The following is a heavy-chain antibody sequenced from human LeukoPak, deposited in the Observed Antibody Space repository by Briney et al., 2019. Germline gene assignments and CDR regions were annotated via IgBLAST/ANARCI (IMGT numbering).Heavy chain of an antibody. CDR1: GFTFSSYA. CDR2: IRGSGGST. J-gene: IGHJ4*02. D-gene: IGHD3-22*01. CDR3: AKNNLECYYDSSGYYTYGASLLRFDY. V-gene: IGHV3-23*01. Sequence: PWGSLRLSCAASGFTFSSYAMSWVRQAPGKGLEWVPAIRGSGGSTYYADSVKGRFTIPRDNSKNTLYLQMNSLRAEDTAVYYCAKNNLECYYDSSGYYTYGASLLRFDYWGQGTLVTVSS.